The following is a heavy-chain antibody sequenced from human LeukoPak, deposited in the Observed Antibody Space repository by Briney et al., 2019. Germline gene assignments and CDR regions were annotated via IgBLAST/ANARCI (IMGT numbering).Heavy chain of an antibody. CDR2: ISPSGGST. J-gene: IGHJ4*02. Sequence: ASVKVSCKAFGYTFTSNYMHWVRQAPGQGPEWMGVISPSGGSTTYAQKFQGRVTLTRDMSTSTDYLELSSLRAEDTAVYYCGAAMVRGVISYWGQGTLVTVSS. D-gene: IGHD3-10*01. CDR1: GYTFTSNY. CDR3: GAAMVRGVISY. V-gene: IGHV1-46*01.